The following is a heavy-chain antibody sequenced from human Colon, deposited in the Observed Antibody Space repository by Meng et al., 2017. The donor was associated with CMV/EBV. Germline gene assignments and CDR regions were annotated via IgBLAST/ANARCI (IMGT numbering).Heavy chain of an antibody. V-gene: IGHV3-20*04. J-gene: IGHJ5*02. CDR2: NNWNGADT. Sequence: GGSLRLSCAASGFTFDDYGMMWVRHAPGKGLEWVSGNNWNGADTGYADSVKGRFTISRDNARNSLFLQMNNLRVEDTAFYYCARGGCTSTNCHPHHWGQGTQVTVSS. CDR3: ARGGCTSTNCHPHH. CDR1: GFTFDDYG. D-gene: IGHD2-2*01.